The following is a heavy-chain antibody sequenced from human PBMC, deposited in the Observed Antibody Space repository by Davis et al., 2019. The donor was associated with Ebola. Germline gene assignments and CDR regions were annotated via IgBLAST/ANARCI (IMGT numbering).Heavy chain of an antibody. CDR3: AKGGSGWPSDYHYGMDI. CDR1: GFTFSNYD. Sequence: PGGSLRLSCAASGFTFSNYDMNWVRQAPGKGLEWVSSISSASYYIYYADSLKGRFTVSRDNAKNSLYLQMNSLRAEDTAVYYCAKGGSGWPSDYHYGMDIWGKGTTVTVSS. V-gene: IGHV3-21*04. D-gene: IGHD6-19*01. CDR2: ISSASYYI. J-gene: IGHJ6*04.